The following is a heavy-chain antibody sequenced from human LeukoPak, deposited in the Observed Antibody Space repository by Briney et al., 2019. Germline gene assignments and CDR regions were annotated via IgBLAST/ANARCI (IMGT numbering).Heavy chain of an antibody. J-gene: IGHJ4*02. D-gene: IGHD2-21*01. CDR1: GFTFSSYG. Sequence: GGSLRLSCAASGFTFSSYGMSWVRQAPGKGLEWASAISGSGGSTYYADSVKGRFTISRDNSKNTLYLQMNSLRAEDTAVYYCARDSGAITFGYWGQGTLVTVSS. CDR3: ARDSGAITFGY. V-gene: IGHV3-23*01. CDR2: ISGSGGST.